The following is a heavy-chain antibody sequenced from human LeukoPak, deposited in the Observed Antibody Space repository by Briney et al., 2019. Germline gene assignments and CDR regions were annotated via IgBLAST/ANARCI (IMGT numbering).Heavy chain of an antibody. CDR2: SIPIFGTA. V-gene: IGHV1-69*06. CDR1: GGTFSSYA. CDR3: ARDQGLTAPPPYGLDG. D-gene: IGHD5-18*01. Sequence: SVQVSCKASGGTFSSYAISWVRQAPGQGLEWMGGSIPIFGTANYAQKFQGSVTLTADTSTRTVYLELSSLSSEETAVYYCARDQGLTAPPPYGLDGWGQGTTVFVSS. J-gene: IGHJ6*02.